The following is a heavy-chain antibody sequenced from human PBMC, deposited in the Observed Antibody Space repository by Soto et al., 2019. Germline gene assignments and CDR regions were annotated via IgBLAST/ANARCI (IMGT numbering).Heavy chain of an antibody. Sequence: ASVKVSCKASGYTFTNYAMHWVRQAPGQRLEWMGWINAGNGNTKYSQKFQGRVTMTRDTSTSTVYMELSSLRSEDTAVYYCARDSWREDNWFDPWGQGTLVTVSS. CDR1: GYTFTNYA. CDR3: ARDSWREDNWFDP. J-gene: IGHJ5*02. V-gene: IGHV1-3*01. CDR2: INAGNGNT. D-gene: IGHD1-26*01.